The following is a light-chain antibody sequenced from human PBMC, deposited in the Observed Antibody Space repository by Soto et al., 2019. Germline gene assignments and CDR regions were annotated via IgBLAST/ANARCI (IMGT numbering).Light chain of an antibody. CDR1: QNVASY. CDR2: ATS. CDR3: QQTYNTPLT. V-gene: IGKV1-39*01. Sequence: IQIAQSPSSPSSSVWGKVTIAFRASQNVASYLNWYQQKLGTAPKVLIYATSTLKTGVPSRFSGSGSGTEFILTITSLQPEDFATYYCQQTYNTPLTFGGGTKVDIK. J-gene: IGKJ4*01.